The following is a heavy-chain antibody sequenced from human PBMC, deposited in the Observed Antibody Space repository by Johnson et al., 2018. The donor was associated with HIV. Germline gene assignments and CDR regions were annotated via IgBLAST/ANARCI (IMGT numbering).Heavy chain of an antibody. D-gene: IGHD1-7*01. CDR3: ARGTIADDAFDI. CDR1: GFTFSSYA. CDR2: ISGSGGST. V-gene: IGHV3-23*04. J-gene: IGHJ3*02. Sequence: VQLVESGGGLVQPGGSLRLSCAASGFTFSSYAMSWVRQAPGKGLEWVSAISGSGGSTYYADSVTGRFTISRDNSKNTLYLQMNSLRAEDTAVYYCARGTIADDAFDIWGQGTMVTVSS.